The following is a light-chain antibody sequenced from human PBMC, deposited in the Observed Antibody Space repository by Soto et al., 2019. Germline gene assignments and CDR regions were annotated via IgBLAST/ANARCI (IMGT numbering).Light chain of an antibody. CDR2: EVG. CDR1: SSDIGGYNY. V-gene: IGLV2-14*01. CDR3: TSYTSSSTYV. Sequence: QSVLTQPASVSGSPGQSITISCTGTSSDIGGYNYVSWSQQHPGKAPELMIYEVGNRPSGVSNRFSGSKSGNTASLTISGLQAEDEADYYCTSYTSSSTYVFGTGTKVTVL. J-gene: IGLJ1*01.